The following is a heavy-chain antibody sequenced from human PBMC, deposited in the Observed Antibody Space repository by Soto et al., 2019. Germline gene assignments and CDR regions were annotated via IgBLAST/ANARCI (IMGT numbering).Heavy chain of an antibody. CDR2: ISSSDYI. J-gene: IGHJ4*02. Sequence: EVQLVESGGGLVKPGGSLRLSCAASGLTFSSYSMNWVRQAPGKGLEWVSSISSSDYIYYADSVKGRFTTARDNAKYSLYLQMNSLGAEDTAVYYCASDYDTSGYLRYWGQGTLVTVSS. CDR3: ASDYDTSGYLRY. D-gene: IGHD3-22*01. CDR1: GLTFSSYS. V-gene: IGHV3-21*01.